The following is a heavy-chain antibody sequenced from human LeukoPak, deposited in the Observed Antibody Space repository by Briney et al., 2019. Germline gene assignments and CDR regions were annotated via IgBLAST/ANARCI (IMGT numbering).Heavy chain of an antibody. CDR3: ARDNLAYWDY. CDR1: GGSFSGYY. CDR2: INHSGST. V-gene: IGHV4-34*01. D-gene: IGHD3-16*01. J-gene: IGHJ4*02. Sequence: SETLSLTCAVYGGSFSGYYWSWIRQPPGKGLEWIGEINHSGSTNYNPSLKSRVTISVDTSKNQFSLKLSSVTAADTAVYYCARDNLAYWDYWGQGTLVTVSS.